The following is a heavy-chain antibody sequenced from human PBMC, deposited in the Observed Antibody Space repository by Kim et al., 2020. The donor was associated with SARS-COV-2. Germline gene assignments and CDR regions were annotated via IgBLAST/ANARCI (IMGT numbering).Heavy chain of an antibody. Sequence: SETLSLTCAVSGGSISSGGYSWSWIRQPPGKGLEWIGYIFHSGSTYYNPSLKSRVTISVDRSKNQFSLKVSSVTAADTAVYYCARVTAAAFFDYWRQGTL. CDR2: IFHSGST. J-gene: IGHJ4*02. CDR1: GGSISSGGYS. D-gene: IGHD6-13*01. CDR3: ARVTAAAFFDY. V-gene: IGHV4-30-2*01.